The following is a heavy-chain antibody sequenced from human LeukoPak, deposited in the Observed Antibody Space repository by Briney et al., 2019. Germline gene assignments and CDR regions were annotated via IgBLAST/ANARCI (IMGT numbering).Heavy chain of an antibody. CDR2: IYSDGST. J-gene: IGHJ4*02. CDR1: GFTVSSHY. D-gene: IGHD5-18*01. V-gene: IGHV3-53*01. CDR3: ASAAPISEYTYAYDY. Sequence: GGSLRLSCAASGFTVSSHYMSWVRQAPGKGLEWVSVIYSDGSTYYADSVKGRFTISRDTSKNTLYLQMNSLRAEDTAVYYCASAAPISEYTYAYDYWGQGTLVTVPS.